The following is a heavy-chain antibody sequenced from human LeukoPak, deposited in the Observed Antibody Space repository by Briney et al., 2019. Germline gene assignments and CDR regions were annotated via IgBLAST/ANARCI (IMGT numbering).Heavy chain of an antibody. CDR3: VYGSGRTRGFDY. D-gene: IGHD3-10*01. CDR2: ISSSGSTK. CDR1: GFTLSSYE. J-gene: IGHJ4*02. V-gene: IGHV3-48*03. Sequence: GGSLRLSCAASGFTLSSYEINWVRQAPGKGLKWVSYISSSGSTKYYADSVKGRFTISRDNAENSLFLQMNSLRAEDTAVYYCVYGSGRTRGFDYWGQGTLVTVSS.